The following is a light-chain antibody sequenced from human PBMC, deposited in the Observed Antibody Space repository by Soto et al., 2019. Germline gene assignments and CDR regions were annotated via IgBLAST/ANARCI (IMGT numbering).Light chain of an antibody. V-gene: IGKV3-20*01. J-gene: IGKJ5*01. CDR3: QQYGSSPIT. CDR1: LSVSSSY. Sequence: EGVLTQSPGTLSLSPGARATLSCRASLSVSSSYLAWYQQKSGLAPRLLIYGASSRATGIPDRFSGSGSGTDFTLTISRLEPEDFAVYYCQQYGSSPITFGQRTRLEIK. CDR2: GAS.